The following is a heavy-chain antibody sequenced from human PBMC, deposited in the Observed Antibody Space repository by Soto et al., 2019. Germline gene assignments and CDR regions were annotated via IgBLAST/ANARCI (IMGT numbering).Heavy chain of an antibody. Sequence: SETLSLTCTVSGGSISSYYWSWIRQPPGKGLEWIGYIYYSGSTNYNPSLKSRVTISVDTSKNQFSLKLSSVTAADTAVYYCARAEGVHVRSDYYYYGMDVWGQGTTVTVSS. J-gene: IGHJ6*02. CDR1: GGSISSYY. CDR3: ARAEGVHVRSDYYYYGMDV. D-gene: IGHD1-1*01. V-gene: IGHV4-59*01. CDR2: IYYSGST.